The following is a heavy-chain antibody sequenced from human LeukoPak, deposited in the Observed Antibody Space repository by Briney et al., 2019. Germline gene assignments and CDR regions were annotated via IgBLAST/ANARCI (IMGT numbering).Heavy chain of an antibody. J-gene: IGHJ4*02. CDR3: ARVGVFSSSWLLY. CDR1: GFTFSTYE. Sequence: GGSLRLSCAASGFTFSTYEMNWVRQAPGRGLEWVSSISSRAATRYYADSVKGRFTISRDNVKNSLYLQMNSLRAEDTAVYYCARVGVFSSSWLLYWGQGTLVTVSS. CDR2: ISSRAATR. V-gene: IGHV3-48*03. D-gene: IGHD6-13*01.